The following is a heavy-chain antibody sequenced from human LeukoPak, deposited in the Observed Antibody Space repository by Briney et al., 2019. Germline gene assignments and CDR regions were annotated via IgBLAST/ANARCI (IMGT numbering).Heavy chain of an antibody. J-gene: IGHJ4*02. CDR3: AKGSSNWRDYYYFDY. Sequence: GGSLRLSCAASGFTFSSYAVSWVRQAPGKGLAWVSAISDSGDRTQYADSVRGRFTISRDNSKDTLYLQLDSLRAEDTAVYYCAKGSSNWRDYYYFDYWGQGTPVTVSS. CDR2: ISDSGDRT. V-gene: IGHV3-23*01. D-gene: IGHD6-13*01. CDR1: GFTFSSYA.